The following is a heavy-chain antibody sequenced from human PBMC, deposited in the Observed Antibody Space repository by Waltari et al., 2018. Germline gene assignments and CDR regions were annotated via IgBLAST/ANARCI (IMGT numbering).Heavy chain of an antibody. CDR2: ISHSGSP. CDR3: ARQGTSSSFYFDF. V-gene: IGHV4-38-2*01. J-gene: IGHJ4*02. D-gene: IGHD6-6*01. Sequence: QVQLQESGPGLVRPSETLSLSCAVSDYSINSGYSWVWIRHPPGKGLEWIGTISHSGSPYYHPSFKSRVIMSVDTSKNQFSLKMTSVTAADTALYYCARQGTSSSFYFDFWGRGTLVIVSS. CDR1: DYSINSGYS.